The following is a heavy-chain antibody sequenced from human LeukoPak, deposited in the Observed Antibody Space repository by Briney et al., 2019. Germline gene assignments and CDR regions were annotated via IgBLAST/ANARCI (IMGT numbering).Heavy chain of an antibody. Sequence: PSETLSLTCTVSGESINPYYWNWIRQSAGKGLEWIGHIYKSGITNFNPSLTSRVTMSLDTSRNQFSLKLRSVTAADTAVYFCARSFLDYMDVWGKGTTVTVSS. V-gene: IGHV4-4*07. CDR3: ARSFLDYMDV. CDR2: IYKSGIT. CDR1: GESINPYY. D-gene: IGHD2/OR15-2a*01. J-gene: IGHJ6*03.